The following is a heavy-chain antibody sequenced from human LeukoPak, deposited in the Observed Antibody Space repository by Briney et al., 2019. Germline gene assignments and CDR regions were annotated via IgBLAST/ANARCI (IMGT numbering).Heavy chain of an antibody. D-gene: IGHD3-22*01. CDR3: AKSHYYDSSGYPIDY. V-gene: IGHV3-9*01. CDR2: ISWNSGSI. J-gene: IGHJ4*02. CDR1: GFTFSSYA. Sequence: TGGSLRLSCAASGFTFSSYAMSWVRQAPGKGLEWVSGISWNSGSIGYADSVKGRFTISRDNAKNSLYLQMNSLRAEDTALYYCAKSHYYDSSGYPIDYWGQGTLVTVSS.